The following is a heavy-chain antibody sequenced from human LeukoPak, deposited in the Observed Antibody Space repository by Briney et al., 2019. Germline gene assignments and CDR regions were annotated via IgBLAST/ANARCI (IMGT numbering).Heavy chain of an antibody. V-gene: IGHV3-33*01. CDR3: AREVPEYQLPFDY. J-gene: IGHJ4*02. CDR2: IWYDGSNK. Sequence: GGSLRLSCAASGFTFSSYGMHWVRQAPGKGLEWVAVIWYDGSNKYYADSVKGRLTIPRDNSKNTLYLQMNSLRAKDTAVYYCAREVPEYQLPFDYWGQGTLVTVSS. CDR1: GFTFSSYG. D-gene: IGHD2-2*01.